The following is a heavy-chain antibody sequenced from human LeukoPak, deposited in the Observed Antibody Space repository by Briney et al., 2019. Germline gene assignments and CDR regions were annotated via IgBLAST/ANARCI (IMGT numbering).Heavy chain of an antibody. D-gene: IGHD2-2*02. CDR2: IYTGGGGST. V-gene: IGHV3-53*01. CDR3: ARSAPATAITDY. J-gene: IGHJ4*02. Sequence: GGSLRLSCAASGFTVSGSYMSWVRQAPGKGLEWVSVIYTGGGGSTYYADSVKGRFTISRDSAKNSLYLQMNSLRAEDTAVYYCARSAPATAITDYWGQGTLVTVSS. CDR1: GFTVSGSY.